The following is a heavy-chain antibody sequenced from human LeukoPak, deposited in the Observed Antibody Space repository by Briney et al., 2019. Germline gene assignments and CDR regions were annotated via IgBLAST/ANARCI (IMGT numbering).Heavy chain of an antibody. J-gene: IGHJ4*02. CDR3: ARVSAAGGTRLFDY. Sequence: ASVKVSCKASGYTFTGYYMHWVRQAPGQGPEWMGWINPNSGGTNYAQKFQGRVTMTRDTSISTAYMELSRLRSDDTAVYYCARVSAAGGTRLFDYWGQGTLVTVSS. CDR1: GYTFTGYY. CDR2: INPNSGGT. D-gene: IGHD6-13*01. V-gene: IGHV1-2*02.